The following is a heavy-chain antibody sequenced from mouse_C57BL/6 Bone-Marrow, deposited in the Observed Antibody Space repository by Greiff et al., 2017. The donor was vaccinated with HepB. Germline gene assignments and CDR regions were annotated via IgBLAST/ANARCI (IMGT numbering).Heavy chain of an antibody. J-gene: IGHJ1*03. Sequence: VKLMESGPGLVQPSQSLSITCTVSGFSLTSYGVHWVRQSPGKGLEWLGVIWSGGSTDYNAAFISRLSISKDNSKSQVFFKMNSLQADDTAIYYCARNGDYGILKYFDVWGTGTTVTVSS. CDR1: GFSLTSYG. D-gene: IGHD1-1*01. CDR3: ARNGDYGILKYFDV. CDR2: IWSGGST. V-gene: IGHV2-2*01.